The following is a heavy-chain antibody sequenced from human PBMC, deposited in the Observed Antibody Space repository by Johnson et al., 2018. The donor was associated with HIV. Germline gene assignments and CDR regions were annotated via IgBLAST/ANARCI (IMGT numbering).Heavy chain of an antibody. CDR2: INSDGSTT. V-gene: IGHV3-74*01. CDR3: ARERARQELGLDGAFDI. D-gene: IGHD6-13*01. J-gene: IGHJ3*02. Sequence: VQLVESGGGVVQPGGSLRLSCAASGFTFSSYWMHWVRQAPGKGLVWVSRINSDGSTTSYADSVKGRFTISRDNAKNTLYLQMNRLRAEDTAVYYCARERARQELGLDGAFDIWGQGTTVSVSS. CDR1: GFTFSSYW.